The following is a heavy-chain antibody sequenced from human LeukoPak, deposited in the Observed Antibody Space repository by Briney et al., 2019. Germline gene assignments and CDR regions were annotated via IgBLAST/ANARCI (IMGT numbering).Heavy chain of an antibody. V-gene: IGHV1-69*04. CDR1: GGTFSSSA. CDR3: ARSYYYESSGYYYYPY. Sequence: SVKVSCKASGGTFSSSAISWVRQAPGQGLEWMGKIIPILGIANYAQKFQGRVTITADKSTRTAYMEVSSLRSEDKAVYYCARSYYYESSGYYYYPYWGQGTLVTVSS. D-gene: IGHD3-22*01. J-gene: IGHJ4*02. CDR2: IIPILGIA.